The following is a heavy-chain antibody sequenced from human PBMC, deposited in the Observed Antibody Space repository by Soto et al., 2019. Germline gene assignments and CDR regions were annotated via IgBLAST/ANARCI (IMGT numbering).Heavy chain of an antibody. Sequence: SQTLSLTCAISGDSVSSNTAAWNWIRSSPSRGLEWLGRTYYRSNWRHDYAVSVKSRITVNPDSSKNHFSLQLNSVTPDDTAVYYCARGVAGSGFDLWGQGTLVTVSS. D-gene: IGHD6-19*01. V-gene: IGHV6-1*01. CDR3: ARGVAGSGFDL. CDR2: TYYRSNWRH. CDR1: GDSVSSNTAA. J-gene: IGHJ4*02.